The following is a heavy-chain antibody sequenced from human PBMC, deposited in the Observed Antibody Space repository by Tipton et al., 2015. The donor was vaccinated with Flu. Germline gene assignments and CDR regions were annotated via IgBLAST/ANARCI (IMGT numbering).Heavy chain of an antibody. CDR2: IYYSGST. D-gene: IGHD3-10*01. CDR3: ARDAQGSAFDD. Sequence: TLSLTCTVSGGSISSSSYYWGWIRQPPGKGLEWIGSIYYSGSTYYNPSLKSRVTISVDTSKNQFSLKLSSVTAADTAVYYCARDAQGSAFDDWGQGTLVTVSS. CDR1: GGSISSSSYY. V-gene: IGHV4-39*07. J-gene: IGHJ4*02.